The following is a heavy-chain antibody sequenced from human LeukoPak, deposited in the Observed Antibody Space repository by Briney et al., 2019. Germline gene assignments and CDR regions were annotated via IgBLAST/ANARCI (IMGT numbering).Heavy chain of an antibody. D-gene: IGHD1-26*01. J-gene: IGHJ6*03. CDR1: GFTFSSYN. CDR2: ISSSSSYI. V-gene: IGHV3-21*04. CDR3: AKDDGGSYYIYYYYMDV. Sequence: GGSLRLSCAASGFTFSSYNMNWVRQAPGKGLEWVSFISSSSSYIYYADSVKGRFTISRDNSKNTLYLQMNSLRAEDTAVYYCAKDDGGSYYIYYYYMDVWGKGTTVTISS.